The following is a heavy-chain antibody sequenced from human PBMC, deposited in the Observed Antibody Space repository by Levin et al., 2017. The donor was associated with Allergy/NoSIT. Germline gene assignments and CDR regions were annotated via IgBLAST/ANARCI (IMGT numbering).Heavy chain of an antibody. V-gene: IGHV3-23*01. CDR1: EFTFSSYA. Sequence: AGGSLRLSCAASEFTFSSYAMSWVRQAPGKGLEWVSGISDSGGSTYYVDSVKGRFTISRDNSKNTLYLQMNSLRAEDTAVYYCAKHSGSNLYYGLDLWGQGTTVTVSS. J-gene: IGHJ6*02. CDR2: ISDSGGST. D-gene: IGHD3-22*01. CDR3: AKHSGSNLYYGLDL.